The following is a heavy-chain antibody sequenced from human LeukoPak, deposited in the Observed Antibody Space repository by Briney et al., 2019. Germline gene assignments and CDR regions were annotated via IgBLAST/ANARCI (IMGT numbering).Heavy chain of an antibody. CDR1: GYTFTCYY. CDR2: INPNSGGT. J-gene: IGHJ6*03. Sequence: ASVKVSCKASGYTFTCYYMHWVRQAPGQGLEWMGWINPNSGGTNYVQKFEGRVTMTRDTSISTAYMELSRLRSDDTAVYYCARGPYDFWSGYYTGSYMDVWGKGTTVTVSS. CDR3: ARGPYDFWSGYYTGSYMDV. V-gene: IGHV1-2*02. D-gene: IGHD3-3*01.